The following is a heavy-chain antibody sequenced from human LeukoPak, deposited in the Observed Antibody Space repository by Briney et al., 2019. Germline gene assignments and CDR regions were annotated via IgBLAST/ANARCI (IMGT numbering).Heavy chain of an antibody. J-gene: IGHJ6*02. CDR2: INPNSGGT. Sequence: ASVKVSCKASGYTFTGYYMHWVRQAPGQGLEWMGRINPNSGGTNYAQKFQGRVTMTRDTPVSTAYMELSRLRSDDTAVYYCARAPYYDILTGYYTHYYYYYGMDVWGQGTTVTVSS. V-gene: IGHV1-2*06. CDR1: GYTFTGYY. CDR3: ARAPYYDILTGYYTHYYYYYGMDV. D-gene: IGHD3-9*01.